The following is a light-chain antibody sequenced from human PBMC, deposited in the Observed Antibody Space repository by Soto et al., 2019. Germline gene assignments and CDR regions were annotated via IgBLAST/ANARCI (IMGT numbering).Light chain of an antibody. V-gene: IGKV1-5*01. CDR2: AAS. CDR1: QSIGSW. Sequence: DLKMTQSPSTLSASVGDRVTITCRASQSIGSWLAWYQQKPGKAPNLLIYAASSLQSGVPSRFSGSGSGTDFTLTISSLQPEDFATYYCQQRKDYPLTFGGGTKVDIK. J-gene: IGKJ4*01. CDR3: QQRKDYPLT.